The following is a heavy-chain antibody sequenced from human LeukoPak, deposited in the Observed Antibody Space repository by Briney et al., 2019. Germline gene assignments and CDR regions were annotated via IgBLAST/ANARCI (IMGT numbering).Heavy chain of an antibody. CDR3: ARGDSLGYSSSWYRFDP. CDR2: ISHSGST. D-gene: IGHD6-13*01. V-gene: IGHV4-34*01. CDR1: GGSFSGYY. Sequence: TSETLSLTCAVSGGSFSGYYRRWIRQPPGKGLEWIGEISHSGSTNYNPYLQSRVTIPVDTSKNQFCLKLSSVTAADTAVYYCARGDSLGYSSSWYRFDPWGQGTLVTVSS. J-gene: IGHJ5*02.